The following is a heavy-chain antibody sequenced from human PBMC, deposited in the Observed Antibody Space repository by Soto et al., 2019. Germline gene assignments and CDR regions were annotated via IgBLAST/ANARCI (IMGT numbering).Heavy chain of an antibody. CDR1: GYSFTSYW. J-gene: IGHJ3*02. D-gene: IGHD3-22*01. V-gene: IGHV5-51*01. Sequence: GESLKISCKGSGYSFTSYWIGWVRQMPGKGLEWMGIIYPGDSDTRYSPSFQGQVTISADKSSSTAYLQWSSLKASDTAMYYCARPGSYYDSSGYDAFDIWGQGTMVAVSS. CDR3: ARPGSYYDSSGYDAFDI. CDR2: IYPGDSDT.